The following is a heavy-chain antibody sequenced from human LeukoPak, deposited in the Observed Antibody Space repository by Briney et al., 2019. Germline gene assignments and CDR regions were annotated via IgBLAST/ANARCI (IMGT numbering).Heavy chain of an antibody. J-gene: IGHJ6*03. CDR3: ATLGGIAAWGRGYYYYYMDV. Sequence: PGGSLRLSCAASGFTFDDYAMHWVRQAPGKGLEWVSGISWNSGSIGYADSVKGRFTISRDNAKNSLYLQMNSLRAEDMALYYCATLGGIAAWGRGYYYYYMDVWGKGTTVTVSS. CDR1: GFTFDDYA. CDR2: ISWNSGSI. V-gene: IGHV3-9*03. D-gene: IGHD6-13*01.